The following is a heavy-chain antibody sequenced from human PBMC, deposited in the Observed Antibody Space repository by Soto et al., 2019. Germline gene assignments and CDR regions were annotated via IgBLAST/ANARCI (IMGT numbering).Heavy chain of an antibody. CDR2: INHSGST. J-gene: IGHJ5*02. CDR3: ARAVARYSSSWYPGSHNWFDP. CDR1: GGSFSGYY. D-gene: IGHD6-13*01. V-gene: IGHV4-34*01. Sequence: SETLSLTCAVYGGSFSGYYWSWIRQPPGKGLEWIGEINHSGSTNYNPPLKSRVTISVDTSKNQFSLKLSSVTAADTAVYYCARAVARYSSSWYPGSHNWFDPWGQGTLVTVSS.